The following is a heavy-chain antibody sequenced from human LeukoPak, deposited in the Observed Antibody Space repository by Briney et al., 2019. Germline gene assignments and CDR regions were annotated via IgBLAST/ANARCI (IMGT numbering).Heavy chain of an antibody. J-gene: IGHJ4*02. CDR2: ISYDGSNK. V-gene: IGHV3-30*04. D-gene: IGHD5-24*01. CDR1: KFIFSTFT. CDR3: ARDGYNSAFDF. Sequence: PGRSLRLSCGASKFIFSTFTMHWVRQAPGKGLEWVAVISYDGSNKHYADSVKGRFTISRDNSKNTLYLQMNSLRVEDTAVYYCARDGYNSAFDFWGQRALVTVSS.